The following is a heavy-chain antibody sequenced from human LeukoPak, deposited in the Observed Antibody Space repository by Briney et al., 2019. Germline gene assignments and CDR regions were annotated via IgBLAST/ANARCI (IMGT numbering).Heavy chain of an antibody. CDR1: GFTFSTYS. CDR3: VRDPEALDY. J-gene: IGHJ4*02. V-gene: IGHV3-48*02. Sequence: GGSLRLSCAASGFTFSTYSMNWGRQAPGKGLEWVSYIRGSGSPIYYADSGKGRFTISRDNAKNSLYLQMNSLRDEDTAVYYCVRDPEALDYWGQGTPVTVSS. CDR2: IRGSGSPI.